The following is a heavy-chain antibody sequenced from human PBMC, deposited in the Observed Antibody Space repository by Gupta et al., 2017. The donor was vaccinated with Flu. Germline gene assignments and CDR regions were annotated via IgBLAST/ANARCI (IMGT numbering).Heavy chain of an antibody. Sequence: QVQLQESGPGPVKPSQTLSLTCTVSADSISIGNYYWSWIRQPAGKGLEWIGRVYVDGTTDYNPSRQSGVTMSADTSKNQFSLNLNSVTAADTAVYYCASGGSHRTMAGAIEIWGQGTRVTVSA. V-gene: IGHV4-61*02. D-gene: IGHD6-19*01. CDR2: VYVDGTT. CDR3: ASGGSHRTMAGAIEI. CDR1: ADSISIGNYY. J-gene: IGHJ3*02.